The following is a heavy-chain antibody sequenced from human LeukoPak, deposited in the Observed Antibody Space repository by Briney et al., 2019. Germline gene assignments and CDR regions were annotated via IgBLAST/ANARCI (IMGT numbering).Heavy chain of an antibody. CDR3: AKGRDMILDAFDI. D-gene: IGHD3-16*01. J-gene: IGHJ3*02. CDR1: GFTFNNYA. V-gene: IGHV3-23*01. CDR2: IRGSGGGT. Sequence: PGGSLRLSCAASGFTFNNYAMSWVRQAPGKGLEWVSAIRGSGGGTYSADSVKGRFAISRDNSKNTLYLQMNSLRAEDTAVYYCAKGRDMILDAFDIWGQGTMVTVSS.